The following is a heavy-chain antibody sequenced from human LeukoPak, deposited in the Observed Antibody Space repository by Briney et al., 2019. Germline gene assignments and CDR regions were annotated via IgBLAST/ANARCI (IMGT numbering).Heavy chain of an antibody. V-gene: IGHV3-21*01. Sequence: GGSLSLSCAASGFTFSSYSMNWVGQAPGKGRVGFSSISSSSSYIYYADSVKGRFTISRDNAKNPLYLQMNSLRAEDTAVYYCARVGQWEPPAYFDYWGQGTLVTVSS. D-gene: IGHD1-26*01. CDR2: ISSSSSYI. CDR1: GFTFSSYS. J-gene: IGHJ4*02. CDR3: ARVGQWEPPAYFDY.